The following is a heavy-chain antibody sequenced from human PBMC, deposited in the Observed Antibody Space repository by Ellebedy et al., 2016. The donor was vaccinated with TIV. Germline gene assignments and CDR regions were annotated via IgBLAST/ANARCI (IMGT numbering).Heavy chain of an antibody. D-gene: IGHD2-15*01. CDR1: GFSLSTSGVG. CDR3: EHRYCSGGTCYSDAFDI. J-gene: IGHJ3*02. Sequence: SGPTLVKPTQTLTLTCTFSGFSLSTSGVGVGWIRQPPGKALEWLALIYWDADKRYSPSLKSRLTITKDTSKNQVVLTMTNMDPVDTATYYCEHRYCSGGTCYSDAFDIWGQGTMVTVSS. CDR2: IYWDADK. V-gene: IGHV2-5*02.